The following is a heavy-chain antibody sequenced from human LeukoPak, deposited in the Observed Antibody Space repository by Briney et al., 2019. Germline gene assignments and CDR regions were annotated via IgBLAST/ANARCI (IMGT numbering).Heavy chain of an antibody. CDR1: GGSIRRYY. D-gene: IGHD4-17*01. CDR3: ARTGSTVTMLYPFDH. Sequence: PSETLSLTCTVSGGSIRRYYWSWLRQPPGEGLEWIGYIYYSGSTNYIPSLKSRVSISVDTSKNQCSLKLSSVTAADTAVYYCARTGSTVTMLYPFDHWGQGTLVTGSS. V-gene: IGHV4-59*01. CDR2: IYYSGST. J-gene: IGHJ4*02.